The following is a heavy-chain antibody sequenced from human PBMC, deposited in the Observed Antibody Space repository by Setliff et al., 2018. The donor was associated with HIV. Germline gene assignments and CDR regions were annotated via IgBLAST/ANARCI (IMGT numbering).Heavy chain of an antibody. CDR1: DGSFSSDY. Sequence: SETLSLTCTVSDGSFSSDYWTWIRQTPGKGLEWIGYIYYSGSTKYNPSLTSRATISVDTSKNHFSLKLTSVTAADTAVYYCARAEMATIVAFDIWGQGTMVTVSS. J-gene: IGHJ3*02. D-gene: IGHD5-12*01. CDR2: IYYSGST. V-gene: IGHV4-59*01. CDR3: ARAEMATIVAFDI.